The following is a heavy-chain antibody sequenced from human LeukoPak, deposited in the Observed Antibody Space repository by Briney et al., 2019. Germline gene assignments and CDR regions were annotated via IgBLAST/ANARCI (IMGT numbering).Heavy chain of an antibody. D-gene: IGHD6-19*01. J-gene: IGHJ4*02. CDR2: ISGSGGST. CDR1: GFTFSSYA. CDR3: AKDGDSGYSSGWWDLGFDY. Sequence: GGSLRLSCAASGFTFSSYAMSWVRQAPGKGLEWVSAISGSGGSTYYADSVKGRFTISRDNSKNTLYLQVNSLRAEDTAVYYCAKDGDSGYSSGWWDLGFDYWGQGTLVTVSS. V-gene: IGHV3-23*01.